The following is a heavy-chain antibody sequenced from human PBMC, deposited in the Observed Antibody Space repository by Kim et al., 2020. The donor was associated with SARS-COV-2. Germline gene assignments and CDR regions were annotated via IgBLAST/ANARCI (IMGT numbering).Heavy chain of an antibody. CDR1: GFSFDTSS. J-gene: IGHJ6*02. CDR2: LSGIGEDT. Sequence: GGSLRLSCAASGFSFDTSSMSWVRRAPGKGLEWVSSLSGIGEDTFYADSVQGRFTISRDSSKNILYLQMNSLRVEDTAVYYCAKDRDAMDVWGPGTTVTVSS. V-gene: IGHV3-23*01. D-gene: IGHD2-21*02. CDR3: AKDRDAMDV.